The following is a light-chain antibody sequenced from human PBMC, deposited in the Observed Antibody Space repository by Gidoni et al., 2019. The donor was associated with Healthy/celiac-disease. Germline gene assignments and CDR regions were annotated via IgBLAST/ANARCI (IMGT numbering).Light chain of an antibody. CDR1: QSVSSN. CDR2: GAS. V-gene: IGKV3-15*01. Sequence: EIVMTQSPATLSVSPGERATLSCRASQSVSSNLAWYQQKPGQAPRLLIYGASTRATGIPARFSGSGSGTEFTLTISSLQSEDFAVYYCQQYNNGRARTFXXXTKVEIK. J-gene: IGKJ1*01. CDR3: QQYNNGRART.